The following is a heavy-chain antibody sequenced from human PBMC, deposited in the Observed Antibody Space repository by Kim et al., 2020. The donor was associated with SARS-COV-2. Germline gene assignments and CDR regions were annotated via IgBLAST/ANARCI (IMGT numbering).Heavy chain of an antibody. CDR3: TTPAFVYCSSTSCYTDYYYGMDV. V-gene: IGHV3-15*01. Sequence: GGSLRLSCAASGFTFSNAWMSWVRQAPGKGLEWVGRIKSKTDGGTTDYAAPVKGRFTISRDDSKNTLYLQMNSLKTEDTAVYYCTTPAFVYCSSTSCYTDYYYGMDVWGQGTTVTVSS. CDR2: IKSKTDGGTT. J-gene: IGHJ6*02. D-gene: IGHD2-2*02. CDR1: GFTFSNAW.